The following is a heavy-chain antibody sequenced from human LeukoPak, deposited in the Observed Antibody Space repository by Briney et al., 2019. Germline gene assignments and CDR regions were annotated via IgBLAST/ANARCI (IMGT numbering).Heavy chain of an antibody. CDR2: INHSGST. J-gene: IGHJ4*02. V-gene: IGHV4-34*01. D-gene: IGHD3-22*01. CDR3: ARGPWDYYDSSGYYTCDY. Sequence: SETLSLTCAVYGGSFSGYYWSWIRQPPGKGLEWIGEINHSGSTNYNPSLKSRVTISVDTSKNQFSLKLSSATAADTAVYYCARGPWDYYDSSGYYTCDYWGQGTLVTVSS. CDR1: GGSFSGYY.